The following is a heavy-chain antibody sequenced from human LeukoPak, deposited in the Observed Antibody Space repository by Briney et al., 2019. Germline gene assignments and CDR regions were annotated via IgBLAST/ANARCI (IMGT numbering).Heavy chain of an antibody. D-gene: IGHD6-13*01. CDR1: GGSISSGGYY. J-gene: IGHJ4*02. V-gene: IGHV4-30-2*01. Sequence: SETLSLTCTVSGGSISSGGYYWSWIRQPPGKGLEWIGYIYHSGSTYYNPSLKSRVTISVDRSKNQFSLKLSSVTAADTAVYYCARDGGIDGSSSWYGYFIDYWGQGTLVTVSS. CDR2: IYHSGST. CDR3: ARDGGIDGSSSWYGYFIDY.